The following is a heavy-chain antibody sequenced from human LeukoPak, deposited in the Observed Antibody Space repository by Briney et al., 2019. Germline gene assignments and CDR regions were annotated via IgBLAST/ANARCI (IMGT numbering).Heavy chain of an antibody. J-gene: IGHJ6*03. D-gene: IGHD3-22*01. CDR1: GGSISSYY. V-gene: IGHV4-4*07. Sequence: SETLSLTXTVSGGSISSYYWSWIGQPAGKGLEWIGRIYTSGSTNYNPSLKSRVTMSVDTSKNQFSLKLSSVTAADTAVYYCARDLIVSFAYYYYMDVWGKGTTVTVSS. CDR3: ARDLIVSFAYYYYMDV. CDR2: IYTSGST.